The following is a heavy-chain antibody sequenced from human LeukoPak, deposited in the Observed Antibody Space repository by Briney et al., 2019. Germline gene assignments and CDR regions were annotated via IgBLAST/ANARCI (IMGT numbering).Heavy chain of an antibody. CDR1: GGSISSSNW. V-gene: IGHV4-4*02. D-gene: IGHD2-2*01. CDR2: IYHSGST. Sequence: PSEPLSLTCAVSGGSISSSNWWGWVRHPPGQGLEWLGEIYHSGSTNYNPSLKSRVTISVDKSKNQFSLKLSSVTAADTAVYYCARVRYCSSTSCYGAYYFDYWGQGTLVTVSS. CDR3: ARVRYCSSTSCYGAYYFDY. J-gene: IGHJ4*02.